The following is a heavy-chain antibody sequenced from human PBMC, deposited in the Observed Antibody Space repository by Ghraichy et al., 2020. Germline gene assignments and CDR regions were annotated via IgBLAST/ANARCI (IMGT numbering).Heavy chain of an antibody. Sequence: SETLSLTCTVSGGSISSYYWSWIRQPPGKGLEWIGYIYYSGSTNYNPSLKSRVTISVDTSKNQFSLKLSSVTAADTAVYYWARDRIAALFDYWGQGTLVTVSS. V-gene: IGHV4-59*01. CDR2: IYYSGST. CDR1: GGSISSYY. CDR3: ARDRIAALFDY. D-gene: IGHD6-6*01. J-gene: IGHJ4*02.